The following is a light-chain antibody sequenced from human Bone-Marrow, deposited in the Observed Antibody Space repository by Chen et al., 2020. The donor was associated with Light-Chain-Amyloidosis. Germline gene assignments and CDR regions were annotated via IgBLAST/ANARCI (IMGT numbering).Light chain of an antibody. CDR3: SSYTITNTLV. Sequence: QSALTQPASVSGSPGHSLTISSTGTSSDVGGDNHVSWYQQHPDKAPKLMIYEVTNRPSWVPDRFSGSKSDNTASLTISGLQTEDEADYFCSSYTITNTLVFGSGTRVTVL. CDR2: EVT. V-gene: IGLV2-14*01. CDR1: SSDVGGDNH. J-gene: IGLJ1*01.